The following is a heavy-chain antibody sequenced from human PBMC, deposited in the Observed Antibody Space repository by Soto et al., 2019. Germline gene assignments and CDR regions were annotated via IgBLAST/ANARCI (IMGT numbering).Heavy chain of an antibody. Sequence: PGGSMRLSCAASGLPFSSYGMHWVRQDPGKGLEWVAVISYDGSNKYYADSVKGRFTISRDNSKNTLYLQMNSLRAEDTAVYYCAKEWAYAQGIDYWGQGTLVTVSS. CDR3: AKEWAYAQGIDY. CDR2: ISYDGSNK. CDR1: GLPFSSYG. D-gene: IGHD1-26*01. J-gene: IGHJ4*02. V-gene: IGHV3-30*18.